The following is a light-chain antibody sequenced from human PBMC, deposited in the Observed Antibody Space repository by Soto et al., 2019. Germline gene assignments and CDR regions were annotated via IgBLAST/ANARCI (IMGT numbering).Light chain of an antibody. Sequence: SALTQPASVSGSPGQSITISCTGTSSDVGGYNYVSWYQQHPGKAPKLMIYDVSNRPSGVSNRFSGSKSGNTASLTISGLQAEDEADYYCSSYTSSSTLYVFGTGTNVTVL. J-gene: IGLJ1*01. CDR2: DVS. CDR1: SSDVGGYNY. CDR3: SSYTSSSTLYV. V-gene: IGLV2-14*01.